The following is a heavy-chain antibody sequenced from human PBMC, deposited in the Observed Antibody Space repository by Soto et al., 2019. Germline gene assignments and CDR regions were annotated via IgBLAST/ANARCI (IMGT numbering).Heavy chain of an antibody. Sequence: PGGSLRLSCAASGFTVSTKYMSWVRQAPGKGLEWVSVIYSGGSTFYADSVRGRFTISRDNSKNTVNLQMNSLRAEDTAVYYCAKGLRGGYDKKYYFDYWGQGTLVTVSS. CDR2: IYSGGST. V-gene: IGHV3-66*01. CDR1: GFTVSTKY. CDR3: AKGLRGGYDKKYYFDY. D-gene: IGHD5-12*01. J-gene: IGHJ4*02.